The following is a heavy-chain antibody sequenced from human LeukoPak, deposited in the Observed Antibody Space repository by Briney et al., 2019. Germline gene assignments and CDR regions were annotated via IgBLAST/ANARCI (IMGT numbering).Heavy chain of an antibody. J-gene: IGHJ3*02. CDR2: IKNDGRSP. V-gene: IGHV3-74*01. CDR1: GFTFSSYW. D-gene: IGHD1-26*01. Sequence: GGSLRLSGAASGFTFSSYWTHWVRQAPGKGLVWVSRIKNDGRSPSYADSVKGRFTISSDSAKNTVYLQIDSLGAEDTAVYYCARDPHGGSGSDPHDAFDIWGQGTLVTVSS. CDR3: ARDPHGGSGSDPHDAFDI.